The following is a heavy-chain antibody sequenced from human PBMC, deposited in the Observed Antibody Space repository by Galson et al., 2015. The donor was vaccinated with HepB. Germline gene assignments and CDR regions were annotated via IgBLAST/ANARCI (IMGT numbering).Heavy chain of an antibody. D-gene: IGHD2-2*01. CDR2: IIPILGIA. CDR3: ARDAIVVVPAALDY. J-gene: IGHJ4*02. Sequence: SVKVSCKASGGTFSSYAISWVRQAPGQGLEWMGRIIPILGIASYAQKFQGRVTIAADKSTSTAYMELSSLRSEDTAVYYCARDAIVVVPAALDYWGQGTLVTVSS. CDR1: GGTFSSYA. V-gene: IGHV1-69*04.